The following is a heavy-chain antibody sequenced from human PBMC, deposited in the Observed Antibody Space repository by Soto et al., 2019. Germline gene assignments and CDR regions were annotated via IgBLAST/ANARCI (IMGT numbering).Heavy chain of an antibody. CDR2: IIPILGIA. J-gene: IGHJ3*02. CDR3: ARDVTMIVVAPDPGAFDI. CDR1: GGTFSSYT. Sequence: ASVKVSCKASGGTFSSYTISWVRQAPGQGLEWMGRIIPILGIANYAQKFQGRVTITADKSTSTAYMELSSLRSEDTAVYYCARDVTMIVVAPDPGAFDIWGQGTMVTVSS. D-gene: IGHD3-22*01. V-gene: IGHV1-69*04.